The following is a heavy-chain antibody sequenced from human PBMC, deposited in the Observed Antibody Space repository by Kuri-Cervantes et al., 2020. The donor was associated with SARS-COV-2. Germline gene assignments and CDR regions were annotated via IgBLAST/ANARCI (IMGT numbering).Heavy chain of an antibody. CDR3: VRDGDHYNFDY. CDR1: GFTFSGHW. Sequence: GVPLRLSCAASGFTFSGHWIHWVRQAPGKGLVWVSRIDTDGSYTKNADSVKGRFTLSRDNAKNMLFLEMNSLRAEDNAVYYCVRDGDHYNFDYWGQGTLVTVSS. J-gene: IGHJ4*02. V-gene: IGHV3-74*03. CDR2: IDTDGSYT. D-gene: IGHD7-27*01.